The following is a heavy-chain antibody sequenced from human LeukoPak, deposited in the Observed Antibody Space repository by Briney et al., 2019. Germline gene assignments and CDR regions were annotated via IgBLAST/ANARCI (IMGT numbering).Heavy chain of an antibody. CDR1: GGTFSSCA. Sequence: GSSVKVSCKASGGTFSSCAISWVRQAPGQGLEWMGRIIPILGIANYAQKFQGRVTITADKSTSTAYMELSSLRSEDTAVYYCARGGALGMAMGDWSDPWGQGTLVTVSS. V-gene: IGHV1-69*04. CDR3: ARGGALGMAMGDWSDP. CDR2: IIPILGIA. D-gene: IGHD7-27*01. J-gene: IGHJ5*02.